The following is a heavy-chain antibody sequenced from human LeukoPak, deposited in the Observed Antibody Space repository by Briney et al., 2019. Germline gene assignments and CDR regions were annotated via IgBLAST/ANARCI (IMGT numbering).Heavy chain of an antibody. Sequence: GGSLRLSCAASGFTFSGYALNWGRQALGEGLEWGSAISGGGGTTYYTDSVKGRFTISRDNSKNTLYLQMNSLRAEDTAVYYCAKDHLDYYDGSGYNDYWGQGTLVTVSS. CDR3: AKDHLDYYDGSGYNDY. J-gene: IGHJ4*02. V-gene: IGHV3-23*01. D-gene: IGHD3-22*01. CDR2: ISGGGGTT. CDR1: GFTFSGYA.